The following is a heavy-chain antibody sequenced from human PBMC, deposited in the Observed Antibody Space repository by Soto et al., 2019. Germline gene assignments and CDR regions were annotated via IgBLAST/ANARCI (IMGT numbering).Heavy chain of an antibody. CDR2: TYYRSKWYN. CDR1: GDSVSSNSAA. D-gene: IGHD3-10*01. V-gene: IGHV6-1*01. Sequence: SQTLSLTCAISGDSVSSNSAAWNWIRQSPSRGLEWLGRTYYRSKWYNDYAVSVKSRITINPDTSKNQFSLQLNSVTPEDTAVYYCARDLVAFSSSSGYYGSGTFDYWGQGTLVTVYS. CDR3: ARDLVAFSSSSGYYGSGTFDY. J-gene: IGHJ4*02.